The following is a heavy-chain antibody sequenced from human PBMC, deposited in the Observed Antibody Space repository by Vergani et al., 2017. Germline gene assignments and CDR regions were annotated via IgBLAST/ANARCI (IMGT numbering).Heavy chain of an antibody. J-gene: IGHJ6*02. Sequence: QVQLVESGGGLVKPGGSLRLSCAASGFTFSDYYMSWIRQAPGKGLEWVSYISSSSSYTNYADSVKGRFTISRDNAKNSLYLQMNSLKTEDTAVYYCTTDPYGDYYYYYGMDVWGQGTTVTVSS. V-gene: IGHV3-11*05. CDR1: GFTFSDYY. D-gene: IGHD4-17*01. CDR3: TTDPYGDYYYYYGMDV. CDR2: ISSSSSYT.